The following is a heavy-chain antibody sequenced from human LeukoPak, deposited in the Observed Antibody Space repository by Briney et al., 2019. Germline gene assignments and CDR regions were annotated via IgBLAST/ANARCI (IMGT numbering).Heavy chain of an antibody. D-gene: IGHD5-24*01. CDR2: IHYSGST. J-gene: IGHJ4*02. V-gene: IGHV4-59*01. Sequence: SETLSLTCTVSGGSISSYYWSWIRQPPGKGLEWIGYIHYSGSTNYNPSLKSRVTISVDTSKNQFSLKLSSVTAADTAVYYCARGSDGYNSLDFDYWGQGTLVTVSS. CDR3: ARGSDGYNSLDFDY. CDR1: GGSISSYY.